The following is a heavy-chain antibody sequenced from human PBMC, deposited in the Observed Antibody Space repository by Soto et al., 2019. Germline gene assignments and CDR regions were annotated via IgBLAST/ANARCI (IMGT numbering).Heavy chain of an antibody. Sequence: QVQLVQSGAEVKKPGASVKVSCKASGYTFTSYYMHWVRQAPGQGLEWVAIINPSGGSTSYAQKFQSRVTMTRDTSTSTVYMELSSLRSEDTAVYYCARENMLVGATGLDPWGQGTLVTVSS. CDR2: INPSGGST. V-gene: IGHV1-46*01. CDR1: GYTFTSYY. D-gene: IGHD1-26*01. J-gene: IGHJ5*02. CDR3: ARENMLVGATGLDP.